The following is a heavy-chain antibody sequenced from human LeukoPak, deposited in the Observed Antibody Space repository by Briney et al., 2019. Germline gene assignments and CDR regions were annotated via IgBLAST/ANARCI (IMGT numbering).Heavy chain of an antibody. D-gene: IGHD3-16*01. CDR1: GFTFCDYD. Sequence: GGSLRLSCSASGFTFCDYDMNWVRQAPGKGLGWVSSISYLSSHVYYGDSVKGRFSISRDNAKNSLYLQMNSLGAEDTAIYYCGRAFPPLRTSSAGDLWGQGILVTVSS. J-gene: IGHJ4*02. CDR2: ISYLSSHV. CDR3: GRAFPPLRTSSAGDL. V-gene: IGHV3-21*01.